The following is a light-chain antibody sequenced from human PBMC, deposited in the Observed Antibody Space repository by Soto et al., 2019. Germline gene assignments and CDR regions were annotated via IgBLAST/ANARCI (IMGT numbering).Light chain of an antibody. CDR1: QSVSNG. Sequence: DIQMNQSPSTRSASVVERVTITCLASQSVSNGLAGYQQKPGKAANLVSYDGSSLESGLPSRFSGSGSGTEVILTISSLQPDDFATYYCQQYDSYYWTVGQGPKVEMK. J-gene: IGKJ1*01. V-gene: IGKV1-5*01. CDR2: DGS. CDR3: QQYDSYYWT.